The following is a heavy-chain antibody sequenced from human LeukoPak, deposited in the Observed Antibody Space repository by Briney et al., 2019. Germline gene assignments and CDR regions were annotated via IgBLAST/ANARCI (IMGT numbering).Heavy chain of an antibody. Sequence: PGGSLRLSCAASGFTFSSHVMNWVRQAPGKGLEWVSVISGGSNTYYADSVKGRFTISRDNSKNTLYLQMNSLRAEDTAVYYCARDPTIFGVVSNYFDYWGQGTLVTVSS. D-gene: IGHD3-3*01. CDR1: GFTFSSHV. CDR3: ARDPTIFGVVSNYFDY. J-gene: IGHJ4*02. CDR2: ISGGSNT. V-gene: IGHV3-23*01.